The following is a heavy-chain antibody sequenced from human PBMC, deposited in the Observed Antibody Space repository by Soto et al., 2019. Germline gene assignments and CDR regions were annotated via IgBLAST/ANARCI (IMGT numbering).Heavy chain of an antibody. D-gene: IGHD3-10*01. CDR3: ATELYGSGSYYFAFDI. J-gene: IGHJ3*02. CDR2: FDPEDGET. V-gene: IGHV1-24*01. CDR1: GYTLTELS. Sequence: ASVKVSCKVSGYTLTELSMHWVRQAPGKGLEWMGGFDPEDGETIYAQKFQGRVTMTEDTSTDTAYMELSSLRSEDTAVYYCATELYGSGSYYFAFDIWGQGTMVTVSS.